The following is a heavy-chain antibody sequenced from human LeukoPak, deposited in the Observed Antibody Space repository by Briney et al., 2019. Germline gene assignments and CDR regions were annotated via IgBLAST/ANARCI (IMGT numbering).Heavy chain of an antibody. CDR1: GFTFSSYA. J-gene: IGHJ4*02. Sequence: QAGGSLRLSCAASGFTFSSYAMNWVRQAPGKGLEWVSAISGSGGSTYYADSVKGRFTISRDNSKNTLYLQMNSLRAEDTAVYYCAKMRDGYNRLYFDYWGQGTLVTVSS. CDR2: ISGSGGST. CDR3: AKMRDGYNRLYFDY. V-gene: IGHV3-23*01. D-gene: IGHD5-24*01.